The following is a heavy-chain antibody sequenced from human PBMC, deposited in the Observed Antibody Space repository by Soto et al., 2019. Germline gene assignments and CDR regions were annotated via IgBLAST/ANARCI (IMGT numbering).Heavy chain of an antibody. CDR2: IRSKAYGGTT. J-gene: IGHJ3*02. D-gene: IGHD3-10*01. CDR3: TRLSLNLGFGDLFDAFDI. CDR1: GFTFGDYA. Sequence: GGSLRLSCTASGFTFGDYAMSWFRQAPGKGLEWVGFIRSKAYGGTTEYAASVKGRFTISRDDSKSIAYLQMNSLKTEDTAVYYCTRLSLNLGFGDLFDAFDIWGQGTMVTVSS. V-gene: IGHV3-49*03.